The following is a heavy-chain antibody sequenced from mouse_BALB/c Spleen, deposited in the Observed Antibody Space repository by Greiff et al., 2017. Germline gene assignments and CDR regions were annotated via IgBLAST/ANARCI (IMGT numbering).Heavy chain of an antibody. Sequence: EVMLVESGGGLVQPGGSRKLSCAASGFTFSSFGMHWVRQAPEKGLEWVAYISSGSSTIYYADTVKGRFTISRDNPKNTLFLQMTSLRSEDTAMYYCARGNYGSSPYAMDYWGQGTSVTVSS. J-gene: IGHJ4*01. CDR2: ISSGSSTI. CDR3: ARGNYGSSPYAMDY. D-gene: IGHD1-1*01. V-gene: IGHV5-17*02. CDR1: GFTFSSFG.